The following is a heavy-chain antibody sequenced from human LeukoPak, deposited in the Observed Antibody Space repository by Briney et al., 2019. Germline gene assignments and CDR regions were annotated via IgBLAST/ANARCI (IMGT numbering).Heavy chain of an antibody. V-gene: IGHV4-31*03. CDR2: IYYSGST. CDR3: ARELTMVRGVIPQVWFDP. CDR1: GGSISSGGYY. J-gene: IGHJ5*02. Sequence: SETLSLTCTVSGGSISSGGYYWSWIRQHPGKGLEWIGYIYYSGSTYYNPSLKSRVTISVDTSKNQSSLKLSSVTAADTAVYYCARELTMVRGVIPQVWFDPWGQGTLVTVSS. D-gene: IGHD3-10*01.